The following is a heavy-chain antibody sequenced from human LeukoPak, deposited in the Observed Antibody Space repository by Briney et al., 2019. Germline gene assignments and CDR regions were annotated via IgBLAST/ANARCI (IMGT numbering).Heavy chain of an antibody. CDR1: GFTFSSYA. Sequence: SEGSLRLSCAASGFTFSSYAMSWVRQAAGKGLEWVSVISGSGGSTYSADSVKGRFTISRDNSKNTLYLQMNTLTAEDTAVYYCAKLVPSDDFWSGYLGWFDPWGQGTLVTVSS. CDR3: AKLVPSDDFWSGYLGWFDP. D-gene: IGHD3-3*01. V-gene: IGHV3-23*01. CDR2: ISGSGGST. J-gene: IGHJ5*02.